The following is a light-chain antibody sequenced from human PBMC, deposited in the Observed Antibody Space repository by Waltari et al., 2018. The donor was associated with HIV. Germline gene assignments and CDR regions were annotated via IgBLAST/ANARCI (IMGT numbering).Light chain of an antibody. V-gene: IGKV1-17*01. CDR1: QPIGND. CDR2: AAS. J-gene: IGKJ1*01. Sequence: DIQMTRSPSSLSASVGARVTITCRASQPIGNDLGWYQQKPGKAPKRLIYAASSLQSGVPSRFSGSGSGTDFTLTISSLEPDDYATYYCQQHNSYPRTFGQGTKVEV. CDR3: QQHNSYPRT.